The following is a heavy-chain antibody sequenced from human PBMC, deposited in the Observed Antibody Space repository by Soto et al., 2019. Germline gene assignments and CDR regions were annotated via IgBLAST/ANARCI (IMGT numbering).Heavy chain of an antibody. CDR2: INTDGSTT. CDR1: GFAFGTYW. J-gene: IGHJ4*02. CDR3: ARLYDFWRGSALDS. V-gene: IGHV3-74*01. Sequence: VGSLRLSCVASGFAFGTYWMHWVRQAPGNGLVWVSRINTDGSTTTYADSVKGRFTISRDNARHTLFLQMDSLRVEDTGIYYCARLYDFWRGSALDSWGQGALVTVSS. D-gene: IGHD3-3*01.